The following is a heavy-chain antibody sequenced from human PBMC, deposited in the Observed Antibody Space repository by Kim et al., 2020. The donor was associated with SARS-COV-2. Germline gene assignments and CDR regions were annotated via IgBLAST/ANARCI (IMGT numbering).Heavy chain of an antibody. D-gene: IGHD6-13*01. CDR3: AKSDSSWYSPTVGMDV. V-gene: IGHV3-30*18. Sequence: GGSLRLSCAASGFTFSSYGMHWVRQAPGKGLEWVAVISYDGSNKYYADSVKGRFTISRDNSKNTLYLQMNSLRAEDTAVYYCAKSDSSWYSPTVGMDVWGQGTTVTVSS. CDR2: ISYDGSNK. J-gene: IGHJ6*02. CDR1: GFTFSSYG.